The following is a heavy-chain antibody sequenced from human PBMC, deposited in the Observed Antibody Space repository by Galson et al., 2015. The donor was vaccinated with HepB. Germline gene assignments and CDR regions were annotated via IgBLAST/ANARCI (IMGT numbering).Heavy chain of an antibody. CDR2: ISNSVGST. V-gene: IGHV3-23*01. CDR1: GFTISSYA. CDR3: AKGTGAVAGDY. Sequence: SLRLSCAASGFTISSYAMTWVRQAPGKGLEWVSTISNSVGSTYYADSVKGRFTISRDNSKNTLYLQMNSLRAEDTAVYYCAKGTGAVAGDYWGQGTLVTVSS. J-gene: IGHJ4*02. D-gene: IGHD6-19*01.